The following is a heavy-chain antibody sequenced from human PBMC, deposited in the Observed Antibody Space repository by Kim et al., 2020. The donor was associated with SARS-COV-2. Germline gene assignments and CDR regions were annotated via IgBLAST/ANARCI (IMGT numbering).Heavy chain of an antibody. CDR1: GYSFTTYA. D-gene: IGHD3-3*01. V-gene: IGHV1-3*01. CDR2: INAGTANT. Sequence: ASVKVSCKTSGYSFTTYALHWVRQAPGQRLEWMGWINAGTANTEYSQKFQGRVTITRDTSASKAYMELSSLRSEDTAVSYCARGAGPLQSLAWLLGYFDTWGPGTLVTVSS. J-gene: IGHJ5*02. CDR3: ARGAGPLQSLAWLLGYFDT.